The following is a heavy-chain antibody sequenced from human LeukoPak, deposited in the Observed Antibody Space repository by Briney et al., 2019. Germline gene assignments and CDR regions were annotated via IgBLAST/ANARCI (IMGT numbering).Heavy chain of an antibody. Sequence: GGSLRLSCAASGFTFSNAWMSWVRQAPGKGLEWVGRIKSKTDGGTTDYAAPVKGRFTISRDDSKNTLYLQMNSLKTEDTAVYYCTPVFGSVWGSYRKYWGQGTLVTVSS. CDR1: GFTFSNAW. CDR3: TPVFGSVWGSYRKY. J-gene: IGHJ4*02. CDR2: IKSKTDGGTT. D-gene: IGHD3-16*01. V-gene: IGHV3-15*01.